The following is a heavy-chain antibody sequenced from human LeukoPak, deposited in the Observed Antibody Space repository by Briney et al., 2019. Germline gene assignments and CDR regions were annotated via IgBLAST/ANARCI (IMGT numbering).Heavy chain of an antibody. V-gene: IGHV4-4*07. CDR2: IYTSGST. Sequence: SETLSLTCTVSGGSISSYYWSWIRQPAGKGLEWIGRIYTSGSTNYNPSLKSRVTMSVDTSKNQFSLNLTSVTAADTAVYYCARAMSIAARLQTIFDYWGQGTLVTVSS. CDR1: GGSISSYY. CDR3: ARAMSIAARLQTIFDY. D-gene: IGHD6-6*01. J-gene: IGHJ4*02.